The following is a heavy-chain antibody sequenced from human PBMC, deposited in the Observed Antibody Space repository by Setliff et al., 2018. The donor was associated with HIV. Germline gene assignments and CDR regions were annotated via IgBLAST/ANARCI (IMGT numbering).Heavy chain of an antibody. V-gene: IGHV1-18*01. J-gene: IGHJ6*02. CDR2: ISGYNVGHT. CDR1: GYTLNSYR. D-gene: IGHD4-4*01. CDR3: AREGLLVTKVGGAYWYHGMDV. Sequence: ASVKVSCKPSGYTLNSYRLSWVRQAPGQGLEWMGWISGYNVGHTKYAQKFQGRLTVTTDTSTNTTYMDLRSLTSDDTAVYYCAREGLLVTKVGGAYWYHGMDVWGQGTTVTVSS.